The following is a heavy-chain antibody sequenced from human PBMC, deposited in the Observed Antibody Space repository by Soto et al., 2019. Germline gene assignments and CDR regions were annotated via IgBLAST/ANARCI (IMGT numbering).Heavy chain of an antibody. J-gene: IGHJ6*02. CDR2: IYPGDSDT. D-gene: IGHD6-25*01. CDR1: GYSFTSYW. CDR3: ARGTADTYCYYGMDV. Sequence: GESLKISCKGSGYSFTSYWIGWVRQVPGKGLEWMGIIYPGDSDTRYSPSFQGQVTISADKSISTAYLQWSSLKASDTAMYYCARGTADTYCYYGMDVWGQGTTVTVSS. V-gene: IGHV5-51*01.